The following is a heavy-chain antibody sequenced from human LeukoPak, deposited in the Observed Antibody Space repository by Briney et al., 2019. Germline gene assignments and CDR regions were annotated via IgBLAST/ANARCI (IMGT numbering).Heavy chain of an antibody. V-gene: IGHV4-38-2*02. CDR1: GYSISSGYY. CDR3: ARTQKGLGGRRAFDI. CDR2: IYHSGST. D-gene: IGHD3-16*01. J-gene: IGHJ3*02. Sequence: SETLSLTCTVSGYSISSGYYWGWIRQPPGKGLEWIGSIYHSGSTYYNPSLKSRVTIPVDTSKNQFSLKLSSVTAADTAVYYCARTQKGLGGRRAFDIWGQGTMVTVSS.